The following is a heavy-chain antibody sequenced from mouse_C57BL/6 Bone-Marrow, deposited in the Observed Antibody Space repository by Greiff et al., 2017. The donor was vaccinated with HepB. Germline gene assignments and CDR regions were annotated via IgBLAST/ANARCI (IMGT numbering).Heavy chain of an antibody. J-gene: IGHJ1*03. V-gene: IGHV8-8*01. CDR3: ARSYYYGSSGYFDV. CDR1: GFSLSTFGMG. Sequence: QVTLKESGPGILQPSQTLSLTCSFSGFSLSTFGMGVGWIRQPSGKGLEWLAHIWWDDDKYYNPALKSRLTIAKETSKNQVFLKITSVDTADTATYYCARSYYYGSSGYFDVWGTGTTVTVSS. CDR2: IWWDDDK. D-gene: IGHD1-1*01.